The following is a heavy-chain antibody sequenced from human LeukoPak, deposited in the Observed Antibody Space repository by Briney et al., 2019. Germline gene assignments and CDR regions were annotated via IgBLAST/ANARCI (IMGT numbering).Heavy chain of an antibody. D-gene: IGHD3-10*02. J-gene: IGHJ6*04. CDR2: LSGSGTTT. CDR3: AELGITMIGGV. V-gene: IGHV3-23*01. Sequence: PGGSLRLSCAASGFTFSTYAMNWVRQAPGKGLEWVSTLSGSGTTTFYADSVKGRLTISRDNSKNTLYLQMNSLRAEDTAVYYCAELGITMIGGVWGKGTTVTISS. CDR1: GFTFSTYA.